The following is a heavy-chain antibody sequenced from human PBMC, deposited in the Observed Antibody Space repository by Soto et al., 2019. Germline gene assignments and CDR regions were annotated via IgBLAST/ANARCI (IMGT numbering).Heavy chain of an antibody. CDR1: GYSCTSYL. Sequence: PWESLKISCNGSGYSCTSYLIGWVRQMPGKGLEGMGIIYPRDSDTRYSPCFQAQVTISADMSISTAYLQWSSLKASDTAMYYCARTVETNWDFDYRGQGTQVTV. CDR2: IYPRDSDT. D-gene: IGHD7-27*01. V-gene: IGHV5-51*01. J-gene: IGHJ4*02. CDR3: ARTVETNWDFDY.